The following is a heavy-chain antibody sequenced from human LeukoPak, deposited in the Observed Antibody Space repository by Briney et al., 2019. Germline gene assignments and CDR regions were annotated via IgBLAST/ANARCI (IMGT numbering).Heavy chain of an antibody. V-gene: IGHV4-30-2*01. CDR3: ARGGDDSSGYWMAFDI. Sequence: PSQTLSLTCAVSGGSISSGGYSWSWIRQPPGKGLEWIVYIYHSGSTYYNPSLKSRVTISVDRSKNQFSLKLSSVTAADTAVYYCARGGDDSSGYWMAFDIWGQGTMVTVSS. D-gene: IGHD3-22*01. CDR1: GGSISSGGYS. J-gene: IGHJ3*02. CDR2: IYHSGST.